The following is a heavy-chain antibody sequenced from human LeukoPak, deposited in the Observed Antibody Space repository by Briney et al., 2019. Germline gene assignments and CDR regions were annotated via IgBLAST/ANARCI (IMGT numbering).Heavy chain of an antibody. CDR3: AREFRTYYDFWSGYHIFDF. CDR1: GYTFTSYG. V-gene: IGHV1-18*01. J-gene: IGHJ4*02. D-gene: IGHD3-3*01. Sequence: GASVKVSCKASGYTFTSYGISWVRQAPGQGLEWMGWISAYNGNTNYAQKLQGRVTMTTDTSTSTAYMELRSLRSDDTAVYYCAREFRTYYDFWSGYHIFDFWGQGTLVTVSS. CDR2: ISAYNGNT.